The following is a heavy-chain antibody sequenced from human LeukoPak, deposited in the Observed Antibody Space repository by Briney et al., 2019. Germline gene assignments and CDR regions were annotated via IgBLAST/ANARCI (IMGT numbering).Heavy chain of an antibody. V-gene: IGHV3-21*01. CDR2: ISSSSSYI. D-gene: IGHD4-23*01. Sequence: PGGSLRLSCAASGFTFSSYSMNWVRQAPGKGLEWVSSISSSSSYIYYADSVKGRFTISRDNAKNSLYLQMNSLRAEDTAVYYCARVTYGDNSVSEVDYWGQGTLVTVSS. CDR1: GFTFSSYS. CDR3: ARVTYGDNSVSEVDY. J-gene: IGHJ4*02.